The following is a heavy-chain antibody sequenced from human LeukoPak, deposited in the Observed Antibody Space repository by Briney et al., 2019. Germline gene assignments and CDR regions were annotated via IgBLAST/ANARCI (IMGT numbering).Heavy chain of an antibody. Sequence: SETLSLTCTVSGGSISSYYWSWIRQPAGKGLESIGHISTSGSTNYNPSLKSRVTMSVDTSKNQFSLKLSSVTTADTAVYYCARVRYSDSSVLTRKRSYYFDYWGQGTLVTVSS. V-gene: IGHV4-4*07. CDR1: GGSISSYY. CDR2: ISTSGST. D-gene: IGHD3-22*01. J-gene: IGHJ4*02. CDR3: ARVRYSDSSVLTRKRSYYFDY.